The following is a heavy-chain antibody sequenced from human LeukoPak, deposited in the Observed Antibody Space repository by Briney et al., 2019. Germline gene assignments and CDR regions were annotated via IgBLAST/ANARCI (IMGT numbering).Heavy chain of an antibody. CDR3: ARGSQDYYYDSSGYYSHAFDI. CDR2: IYHSGST. Sequence: SETLSLTCAVSGGSISSGGYSWSWIRQPPGKGLEWIGYIYHSGSTYYNASLKSRVTISVDRSKNQFSLKLSSVTAADTAVYYCARGSQDYYYDSSGYYSHAFDIWGQGTMVTVSS. D-gene: IGHD3-22*01. CDR1: GGSISSGGYS. J-gene: IGHJ3*02. V-gene: IGHV4-30-2*01.